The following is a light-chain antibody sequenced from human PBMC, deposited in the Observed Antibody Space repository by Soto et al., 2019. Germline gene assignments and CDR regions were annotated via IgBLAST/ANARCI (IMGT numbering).Light chain of an antibody. CDR3: QQIYSIPIT. V-gene: IGKV1-27*01. CDR2: AAS. Sequence: DIQMTQSPSSLSASVGDRVTTTCRASQGISNYLAWYQQKPGKVPKLLIYAASTLQSGVPSRFSGSGSGTDFTLTISSLQPEDFATYYCQQIYSIPITFGQGTRREIK. J-gene: IGKJ5*01. CDR1: QGISNY.